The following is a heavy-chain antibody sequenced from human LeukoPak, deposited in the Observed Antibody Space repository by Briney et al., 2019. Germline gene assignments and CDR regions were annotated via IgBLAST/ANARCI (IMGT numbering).Heavy chain of an antibody. CDR1: GFTFSSYG. CDR3: AKDPQFREYQLPTYFDY. CDR2: ISYDGSNK. J-gene: IGHJ4*02. D-gene: IGHD2-2*01. Sequence: GGSLRLSCAASGFTFSSYGMHWVRQAPGKGLEWVAVISYDGSNKYYADSVKGRFTISRDNSKNTLYLQMNSLRAEGTAVHYCAKDPQFREYQLPTYFDYWGQGTLVTVSS. V-gene: IGHV3-30*18.